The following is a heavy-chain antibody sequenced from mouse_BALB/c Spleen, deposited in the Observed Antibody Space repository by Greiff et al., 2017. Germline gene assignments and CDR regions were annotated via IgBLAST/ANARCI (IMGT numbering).Heavy chain of an antibody. Sequence: DLVKPVASVKLSCKASGYTFTSYWINWIKQRPGQGLEWIGRIAPGSGSTYYNEMFKGKATLTVDTSSSTAYIQLSSLSSEDSAVYFCARDGYIYAMDYWGQGTSVTVSS. J-gene: IGHJ4*01. CDR3: ARDGYIYAMDY. D-gene: IGHD2-3*01. CDR1: GYTFTSYW. V-gene: IGHV1S41*01. CDR2: IAPGSGST.